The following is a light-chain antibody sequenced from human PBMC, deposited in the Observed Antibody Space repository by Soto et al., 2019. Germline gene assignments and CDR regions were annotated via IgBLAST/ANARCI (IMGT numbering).Light chain of an antibody. J-gene: IGLJ2*01. CDR3: GTWDTSLSAGV. V-gene: IGLV1-51*01. Sequence: VLTQPPSVSAAPGQTVAISCSGSSSNIGNNFVSWYQHLPGTAPKLLIFDDNKRPSGIPDRFSGSKSGTSATLGITGLQTGDEADYYCGTWDTSLSAGVFGGGTQLTVL. CDR2: DDN. CDR1: SSNIGNNF.